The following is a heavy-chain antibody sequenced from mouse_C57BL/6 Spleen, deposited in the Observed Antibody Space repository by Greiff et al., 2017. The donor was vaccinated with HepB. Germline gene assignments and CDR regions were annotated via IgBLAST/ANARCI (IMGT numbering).Heavy chain of an antibody. CDR2: IRNKANGYTT. CDR1: GFTFTDYY. D-gene: IGHD2-2*01. J-gene: IGHJ3*01. V-gene: IGHV7-3*01. Sequence: EVMLVESGGGLVQPGGSLSLSCAASGFTFTDYYMSWVRQPPGKALEWLGFIRNKANGYTTEYSASVKGRFTISRDNSQSILYLQMNALRAEDSATYYCAMPSTMVTTGFAYWGQGTLVTVSA. CDR3: AMPSTMVTTGFAY.